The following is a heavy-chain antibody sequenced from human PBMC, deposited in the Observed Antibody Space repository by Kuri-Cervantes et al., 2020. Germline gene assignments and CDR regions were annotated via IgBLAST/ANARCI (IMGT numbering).Heavy chain of an antibody. CDR3: ARASRGHHESYYFDY. CDR1: GYTFTGYY. D-gene: IGHD1-14*01. CDR2: INTNTGNP. Sequence: ASVKVSCKASGYTFTGYYMHWVRQAPGQGLEWMGWINTNTGNPTYAQGFTGRFVFSLDTSVSTAYLQISSLKAEDTAVYYCARASRGHHESYYFDYWGQGTLVTVSS. J-gene: IGHJ4*02. V-gene: IGHV7-4-1*02.